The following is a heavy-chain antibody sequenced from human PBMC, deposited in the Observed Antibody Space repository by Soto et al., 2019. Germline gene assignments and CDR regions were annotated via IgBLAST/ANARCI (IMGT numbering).Heavy chain of an antibody. CDR1: GGSISSSSYY. J-gene: IGHJ4*02. D-gene: IGHD2-21*01. Sequence: QLQLQESGPGLVKPSETLSLTCTVSGGSISSSSYYWGWIRQPPGKGLEWIGSIYYSGSTYYNPSLKSRVTISVDTSKNQFSLKLSSVTAADTAVYYCARLARNRHMTLLTGVIRYWGQGTLVTVSS. V-gene: IGHV4-39*01. CDR2: IYYSGST. CDR3: ARLARNRHMTLLTGVIRY.